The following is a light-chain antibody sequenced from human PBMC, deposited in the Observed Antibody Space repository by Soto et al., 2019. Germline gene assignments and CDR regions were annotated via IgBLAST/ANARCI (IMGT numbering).Light chain of an antibody. CDR2: GAS. CDR3: QQYGSSRTWT. Sequence: EIVLTQSPGTLSLSPGERATLSFRASQSVSSSFLAWYQQKPGQAPRLLIYGASSRATGTPDRFSGSGSGTDFTLTISRLEPEDFAVYYCQQYGSSRTWTFGQGTKVDIK. CDR1: QSVSSSF. V-gene: IGKV3-20*01. J-gene: IGKJ1*01.